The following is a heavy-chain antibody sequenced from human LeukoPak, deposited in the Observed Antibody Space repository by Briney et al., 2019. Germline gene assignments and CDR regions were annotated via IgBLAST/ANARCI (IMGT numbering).Heavy chain of an antibody. CDR2: ITTYNNKT. J-gene: IGHJ5*02. V-gene: IGHV1-18*01. CDR1: NFTFTSYA. Sequence: EASVKVSCKASNFTFTSYAITWVRLAPGQGLEWMGWITTYNNKTNYAQKLQGRVTMTTDTSTSTAYMELRSLRSDDTAVYYCARGDNWNYVGWFDPWGQGTLVTVSS. CDR3: ARGDNWNYVGWFDP. D-gene: IGHD1-7*01.